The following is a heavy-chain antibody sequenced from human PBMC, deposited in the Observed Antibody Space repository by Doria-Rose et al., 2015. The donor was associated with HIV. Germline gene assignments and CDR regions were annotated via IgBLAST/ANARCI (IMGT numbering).Heavy chain of an antibody. CDR2: IFSDDER. CDR1: GVSLSSPGMG. V-gene: IGHV2-26*01. J-gene: IGHJ4*02. CDR3: ARIKSSRWYHKYYFDF. Sequence: QVTLKESGPVLVKPTETLTLTCTVSGVSLSSPGMGVSWIRQPPGKAMEWLGNIFSDDERSYKTSLKIRLTISRGTSKSQVVLTMTDMDPVDTATYYCARIKSSRWYHKYYFDFWGQGTLVIVSA. D-gene: IGHD6-13*01.